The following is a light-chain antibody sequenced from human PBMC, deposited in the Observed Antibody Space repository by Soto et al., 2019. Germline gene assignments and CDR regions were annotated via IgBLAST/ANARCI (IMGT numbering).Light chain of an antibody. Sequence: EILLTQSPGTLSLSPGERATLSCRASQSVSSSYLGWYQQKPGQAPRLLIYGASSRATGIPDRFSGSGSGTDFTLTISRLEPEHFAVYYCQQYGTSLPFTFGPGTKVDIK. CDR3: QQYGTSLPFT. CDR1: QSVSSSY. J-gene: IGKJ3*01. CDR2: GAS. V-gene: IGKV3-20*01.